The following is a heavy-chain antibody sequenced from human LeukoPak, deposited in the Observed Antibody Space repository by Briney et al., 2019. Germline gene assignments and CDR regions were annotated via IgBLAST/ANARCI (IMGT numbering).Heavy chain of an antibody. Sequence: SETLSLNCAVYGGSISGYYWSWIRQPPGKGLEWIGEINHSGSTNYNPYLKSRVTISVDTSTNQFSLKLSSVTAADTAVYYCARGPDFWSGDRFDYWGEGPLVTVSS. D-gene: IGHD3-3*01. CDR2: INHSGST. J-gene: IGHJ4*02. CDR1: GGSISGYY. CDR3: ARGPDFWSGDRFDY. V-gene: IGHV4-34*01.